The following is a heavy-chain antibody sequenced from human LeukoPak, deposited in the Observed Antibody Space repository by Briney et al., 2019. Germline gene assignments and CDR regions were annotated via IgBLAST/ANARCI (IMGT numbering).Heavy chain of an antibody. CDR3: ARIVAVAGTFDY. CDR1: GGSISSYY. CDR2: IYYSGST. V-gene: IGHV4-59*08. Sequence: SETLSLTCTVSGGSISSYYWSWIRQPPGKGLEWIGYIYYSGSTNSNPSLKSRVTISVDTSKNQFSLKLSSVTAAETAVYYCARIVAVAGTFDYWGQGTLVTVSS. J-gene: IGHJ4*02. D-gene: IGHD6-19*01.